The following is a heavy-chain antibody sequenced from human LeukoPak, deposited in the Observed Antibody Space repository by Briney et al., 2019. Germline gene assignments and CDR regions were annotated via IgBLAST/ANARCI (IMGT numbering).Heavy chain of an antibody. Sequence: GRSLRLSCAASGFTFSSYGMHWVRQAPGKRLEWVAVISYDGSNKYYADSVKGRFTISRDNAKNSLYLQMNGLRAEDTAVYYCARGWSSYYFDYWGQGTLVTVSS. V-gene: IGHV3-30*03. CDR2: ISYDGSNK. J-gene: IGHJ4*02. CDR1: GFTFSSYG. D-gene: IGHD2-15*01. CDR3: ARGWSSYYFDY.